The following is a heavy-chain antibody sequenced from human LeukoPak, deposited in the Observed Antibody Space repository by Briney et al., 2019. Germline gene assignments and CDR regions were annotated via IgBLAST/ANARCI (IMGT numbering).Heavy chain of an antibody. Sequence: GGSLRLSCAASGFTFDAYAMHWVRQAPGKSLEWVSLISRGGKYPYYADSVKGRFTISRDNSKNSLYLQMNNLRTEDSAFYYCTKDYGFNFYFFDNWGQGTRVTVSS. D-gene: IGHD3-3*01. V-gene: IGHV3-43*01. CDR1: GFTFDAYA. CDR2: ISRGGKYP. J-gene: IGHJ4*02. CDR3: TKDYGFNFYFFDN.